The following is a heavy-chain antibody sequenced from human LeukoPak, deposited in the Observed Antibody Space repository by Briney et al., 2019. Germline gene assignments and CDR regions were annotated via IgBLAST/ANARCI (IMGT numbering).Heavy chain of an antibody. CDR2: ISSSSSYI. V-gene: IGHV3-21*01. J-gene: IGHJ6*02. CDR1: GFTFSSYS. Sequence: GGSLRLSCAASGFTFSSYSMNWVRQAPGKGLEWVSSISSSSSYIYYADSVKGRFTISRDNAKNSLYLQMNSLRAEDTAVYYCARGGVYDSSGYYYYYGMNVWGQGTTVTVSS. CDR3: ARGGVYDSSGYYYYYGMNV. D-gene: IGHD3-22*01.